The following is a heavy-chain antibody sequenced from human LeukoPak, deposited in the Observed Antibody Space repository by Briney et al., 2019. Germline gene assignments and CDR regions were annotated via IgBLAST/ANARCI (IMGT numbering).Heavy chain of an antibody. CDR1: GYTFTGYY. V-gene: IGHV1-2*02. Sequence: GASVKVSCKASGYTFTGYYMHWVRRAPGQGLEGLGWINPNSGGANYAPKFQGRVTITTDEPTRTAYMELSSLRSEDTAVYYCTAGDNYCDSSGYSPGMRYFDCWGQGTLVTVSS. CDR3: TAGDNYCDSSGYSPGMRYFDC. CDR2: INPNSGGA. J-gene: IGHJ4*02. D-gene: IGHD3-22*01.